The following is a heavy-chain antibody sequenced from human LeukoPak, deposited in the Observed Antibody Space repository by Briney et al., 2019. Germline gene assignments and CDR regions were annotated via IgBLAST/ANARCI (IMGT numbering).Heavy chain of an antibody. J-gene: IGHJ3*02. V-gene: IGHV1-69*05. CDR1: GGTFSSYA. CDR2: IIPIFGTA. D-gene: IGHD5-24*01. Sequence: SVKVSCKASGGTFSSYAISWVRQAPGQGLEWMGGIIPIFGTANYAQKFQGRVTITTDESTSTAYMELSSLRSEDTAVYYCARGDGSEDAFDIWGQGTMVTVSS. CDR3: ARGDGSEDAFDI.